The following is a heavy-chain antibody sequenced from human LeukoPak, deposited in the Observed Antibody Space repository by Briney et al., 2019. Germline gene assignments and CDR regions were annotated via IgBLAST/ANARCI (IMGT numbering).Heavy chain of an antibody. CDR2: INWNGGST. D-gene: IGHD2-2*01. J-gene: IGHJ6*03. CDR3: ARETLDCSSTSCYYYYMDV. Sequence: GGSLRLSCAASGFTFDDYGMSWVRQAPGKGLEWVSGINWNGGSTGYADSVKGRFTFSRDNAKNSLYLQMNSLRAEDTAVYYCARETLDCSSTSCYYYYMDVWGKGTTVTVSS. V-gene: IGHV3-20*04. CDR1: GFTFDDYG.